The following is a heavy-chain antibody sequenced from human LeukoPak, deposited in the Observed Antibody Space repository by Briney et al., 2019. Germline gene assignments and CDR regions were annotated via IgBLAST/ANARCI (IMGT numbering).Heavy chain of an antibody. V-gene: IGHV3-48*01. J-gene: IGHJ3*02. CDR1: GFTFSDYY. Sequence: GGSLRLSCAASGFTFSDYYMNWVRQAPGKGLEWVSYISSSSSTIYYADSVKGRFTISRDNVKKSLYLQMNSLRAEDTAVYYCARESGYYLGSSAFDIWGQGTMVTVSS. CDR2: ISSSSSTI. D-gene: IGHD3-22*01. CDR3: ARESGYYLGSSAFDI.